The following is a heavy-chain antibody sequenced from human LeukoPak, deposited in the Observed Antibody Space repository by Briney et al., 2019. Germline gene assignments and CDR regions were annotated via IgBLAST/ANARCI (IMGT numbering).Heavy chain of an antibody. D-gene: IGHD3-10*01. J-gene: IGHJ3*02. Sequence: ASVRVSCEASGFTFSGCYMHWVRQAPGQGLEWVSYINPNSGGTNYAQKFQGRVTMTRDTSISTAYMELSRLRSDDTAVYYCARVRDALRTGGSRAFDIWGQGTMVTVSS. V-gene: IGHV1-2*02. CDR1: GFTFSGCY. CDR3: ARVRDALRTGGSRAFDI. CDR2: INPNSGGT.